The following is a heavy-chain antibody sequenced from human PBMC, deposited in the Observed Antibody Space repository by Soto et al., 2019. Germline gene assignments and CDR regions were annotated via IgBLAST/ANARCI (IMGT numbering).Heavy chain of an antibody. J-gene: IGHJ5*02. CDR2: ISSDGNNN. D-gene: IGHD3-10*01. Sequence: QVQLVESGGDVVQPGGSLRLSCASSGFIFSDFAMHWVRQAPDKGLEWVALISSDGNNNFYADSVRGRFTISRDNFNNMVYLEMSSLTLEDTAIYYCARKWYGELGEGWFDPWGQGTLVTVSS. V-gene: IGHV3-30-3*01. CDR1: GFIFSDFA. CDR3: ARKWYGELGEGWFDP.